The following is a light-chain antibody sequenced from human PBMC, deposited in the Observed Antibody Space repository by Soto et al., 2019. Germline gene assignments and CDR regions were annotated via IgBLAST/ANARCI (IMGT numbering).Light chain of an antibody. CDR1: QSVSSY. J-gene: IGKJ1*01. CDR3: QQYGSSWT. V-gene: IGKV3-11*01. Sequence: EILLAKSPATLSLSPGERAPLSRRASQSVSSYLAWYQQKPGQAPRLLIYDASNRATGIPARFSGSGSGTDFTLTISSLEPEDFAVYYCQQYGSSWTFGQGTKVDIK. CDR2: DAS.